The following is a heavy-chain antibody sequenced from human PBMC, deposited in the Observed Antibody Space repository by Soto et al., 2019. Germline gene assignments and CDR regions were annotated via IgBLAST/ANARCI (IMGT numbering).Heavy chain of an antibody. CDR2: IWYDGSNK. V-gene: IGHV3-33*01. CDR1: GFTFSSYG. J-gene: IGHJ4*02. D-gene: IGHD3-10*01. Sequence: GGSLRLSCAASGFTFSSYGMHWVRQAPGKGLEWVAVIWYDGSNKYYADSVKGRFTISRDNSKNTLYLQMNSLRAEDTAVYYCAVDITMVRGVSNNFDYWGQGTLVTVSS. CDR3: AVDITMVRGVSNNFDY.